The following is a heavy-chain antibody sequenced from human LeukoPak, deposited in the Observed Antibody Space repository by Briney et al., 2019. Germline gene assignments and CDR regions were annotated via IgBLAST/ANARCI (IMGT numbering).Heavy chain of an antibody. D-gene: IGHD3-22*01. Sequence: ASVKVSCQAFGYTFTRYYIHRVRQAPGQGVGWVGWNNPNSGGTNYAQKFQGRVTMTRDTSISTAYMELSRLRSDDTAVYYCARDKYYYDSSGYYRHFDYWGQGTLVTVSS. CDR3: ARDKYYYDSSGYYRHFDY. J-gene: IGHJ4*02. CDR2: NNPNSGGT. CDR1: GYTFTRYY. V-gene: IGHV1-2*02.